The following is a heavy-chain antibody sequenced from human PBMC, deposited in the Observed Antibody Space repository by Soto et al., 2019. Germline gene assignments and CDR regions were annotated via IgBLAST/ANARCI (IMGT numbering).Heavy chain of an antibody. CDR2: IYPGDSDT. D-gene: IGHD3-16*01. CDR1: GYTFTSYW. V-gene: IGHV5-51*01. J-gene: IGHJ4*02. CDR3: ARTFGGYTYSFDY. Sequence: PGESLKISCQGSGYTFTSYWIGWVRQMPGKGLEWMGIIYPGDSDTRYSPSFQGQVTISADKSITTAYLQWTSLKASDTTMFYCARTFGGYTYSFDYWGLGTLVTVSS.